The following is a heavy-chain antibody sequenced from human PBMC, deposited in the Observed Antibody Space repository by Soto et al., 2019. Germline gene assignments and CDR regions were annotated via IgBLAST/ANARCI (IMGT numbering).Heavy chain of an antibody. CDR3: VQSRCGGDCLQSYSSHSYYGLDV. J-gene: IGHJ6*02. CDR1: GFSLSTTGVG. Sequence: QITLKESGPTLVKPTQTLTLTCTFSGFSLSTTGVGVGWIRQPPGKALEWLALIYWDDDKRYNPSLKSRLTITKETSKNQVVLTMTNMDPVDTATYYCVQSRCGGDCLQSYSSHSYYGLDVWGQGTTVTVSS. D-gene: IGHD2-21*01. V-gene: IGHV2-5*02. CDR2: IYWDDDK.